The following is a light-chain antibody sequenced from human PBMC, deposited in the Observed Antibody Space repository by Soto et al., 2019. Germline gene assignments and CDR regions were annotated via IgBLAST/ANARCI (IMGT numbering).Light chain of an antibody. Sequence: VLTQSPATLSLSPGERATLSCRASQTVSRYLAWYQHKPGQAPRLLIHDASSRATGVPARFNGSGSGTDYTLTISSLEPEDFAIYYCQQRSTWPLFTFGGGTQVEI. V-gene: IGKV3-11*01. CDR1: QTVSRY. CDR3: QQRSTWPLFT. J-gene: IGKJ4*01. CDR2: DAS.